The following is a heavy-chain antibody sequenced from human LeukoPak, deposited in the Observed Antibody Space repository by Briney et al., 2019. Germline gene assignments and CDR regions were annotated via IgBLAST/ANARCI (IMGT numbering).Heavy chain of an antibody. CDR3: ARGLRRYNWNYLQH. J-gene: IGHJ1*01. CDR1: GGSISSYY. D-gene: IGHD1-20*01. V-gene: IGHV4-59*01. Sequence: KPSETLSLTCTVSGGSISSYYWSWIRQPPGKGLEWIGYIYYSGSTNYNPSLKSRVTISVDTSKNQFSLKLSSVTAADTAVYYCARGLRRYNWNYLQHWGQGTLVTVSS. CDR2: IYYSGST.